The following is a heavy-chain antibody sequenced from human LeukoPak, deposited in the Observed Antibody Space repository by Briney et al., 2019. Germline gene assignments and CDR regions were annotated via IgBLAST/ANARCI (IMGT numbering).Heavy chain of an antibody. Sequence: ASVKVSCKASGYTFTSYGISWVRQAPGQGLEWMGWISAYNCNTNYAQKLQGRVTMTTDTSTSTAYMEPRSLRSDDTAVYYCARGGLVVVVPAAHPSSTAGLFDYWGQGTLVTVSS. D-gene: IGHD2-2*01. CDR3: ARGGLVVVVPAAHPSSTAGLFDY. V-gene: IGHV1-18*01. J-gene: IGHJ4*02. CDR1: GYTFTSYG. CDR2: ISAYNCNT.